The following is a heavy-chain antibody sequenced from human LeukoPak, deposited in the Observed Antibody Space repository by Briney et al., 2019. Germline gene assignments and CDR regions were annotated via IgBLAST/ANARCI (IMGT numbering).Heavy chain of an antibody. Sequence: ASVKVSCKASGYSFTRYAMNWVRQAPGQGLEWMGWIDTNTGNPTYAQGFTGRFVFSLDTSVSTAYLQISSLKADDTAIYYCARDIRRGSYDYWGQGTLVTVSS. D-gene: IGHD1-26*01. CDR1: GYSFTRYA. V-gene: IGHV7-4-1*02. J-gene: IGHJ4*02. CDR3: ARDIRRGSYDY. CDR2: IDTNTGNP.